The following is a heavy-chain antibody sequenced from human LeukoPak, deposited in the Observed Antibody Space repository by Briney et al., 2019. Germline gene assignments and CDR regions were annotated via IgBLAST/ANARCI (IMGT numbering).Heavy chain of an antibody. V-gene: IGHV3-30-3*01. CDR2: ISLDGSTE. J-gene: IGHJ5*02. CDR3: MRDYMGWFDP. D-gene: IGHD3-10*01. Sequence: GRSLRLSCVASGFSLSNFQMYWVRQAPGKGPEWVSIISLDGSTEFYAVSVKGRFTISRDTASNTMYPEMNNLRIEDTAVYYCMRDYMGWFDPWGQGSLVTVSS. CDR1: GFSLSNFQ.